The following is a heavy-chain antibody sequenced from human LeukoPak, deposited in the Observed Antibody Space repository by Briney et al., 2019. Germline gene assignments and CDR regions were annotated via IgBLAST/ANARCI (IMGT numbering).Heavy chain of an antibody. CDR3: ARSDWFDH. Sequence: GGSLRLSCAASGFTFGDYDMHWVRQAPGKGLEWVSLISGDGGSSYYADSVRGRFTISRDNAKNTLYLQMNSLGGEDTAVYYCARSDWFDHWGQGSLVTVSS. V-gene: IGHV3-43*02. CDR2: ISGDGGSS. J-gene: IGHJ5*02. CDR1: GFTFGDYD.